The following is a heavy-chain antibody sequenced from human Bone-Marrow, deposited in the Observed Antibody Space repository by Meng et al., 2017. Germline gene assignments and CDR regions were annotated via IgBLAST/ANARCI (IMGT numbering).Heavy chain of an antibody. D-gene: IGHD1-26*01. CDR1: GYSFTAYY. CDR3: AIVGATDTFDY. Sequence: ASVKVSCKPSGYSFTAYYIHWVRQAPGQGLEWMGWMNPNSGNTGYAQKFQGRVTMTRNTSISTAYMELSSLRSEDTAVYYCAIVGATDTFDYWGQGTLVTVSS. J-gene: IGHJ4*02. CDR2: MNPNSGNT. V-gene: IGHV1-8*02.